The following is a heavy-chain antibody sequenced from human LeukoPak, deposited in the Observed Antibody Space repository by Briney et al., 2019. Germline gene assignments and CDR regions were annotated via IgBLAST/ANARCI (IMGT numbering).Heavy chain of an antibody. CDR3: ARDSDSSSWYDRDYYYYYGMDV. CDR1: GFTSSDYY. CDR2: ISSSSSYT. J-gene: IGHJ6*04. Sequence: PGGSLRLSCAASGFTSSDYYMSWIRQAPGKGLEWVSYISSSSSYTNYADSVKGRFTISRDNAKNSLYLQMNSLRAEDTAVYYCARDSDSSSWYDRDYYYYYGMDVWGKGTTVTVSS. D-gene: IGHD6-13*01. V-gene: IGHV3-11*06.